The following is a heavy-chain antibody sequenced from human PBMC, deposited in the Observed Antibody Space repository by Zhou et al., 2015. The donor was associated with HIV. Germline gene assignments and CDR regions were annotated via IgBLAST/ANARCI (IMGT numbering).Heavy chain of an antibody. CDR3: AKGLFWSTYYIA. D-gene: IGHD3-3*01. CDR2: ISGSGDST. V-gene: IGHV3-23*01. J-gene: IGHJ5*02. Sequence: EVQVLESGGVLVQPGGSLRLSCEASGLAFSNYAMSWVRQAPGKGLEWVSAISGSGDSTYYTDSVKGRFTISRDNSQRTVYLQMNSLRAEETAVYFCAKGLFWSTYYIAWGQGTLVTVSS. CDR1: GLAFSNYA.